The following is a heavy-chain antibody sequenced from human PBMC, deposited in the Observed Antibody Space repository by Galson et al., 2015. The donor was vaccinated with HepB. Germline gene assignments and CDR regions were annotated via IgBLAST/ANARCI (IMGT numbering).Heavy chain of an antibody. V-gene: IGHV3-7*03. Sequence: SLRLSCAASGFTFSSYWMSWVRQAPGKGLEWVANIKQDGSEKYYVDSVKGRFTISRDNAKNSLYLQMNSLRAEDTAVYYCAREGFEVVAGDLFDYWGREPWSPSPQ. J-gene: IGHJ4*02. CDR1: GFTFSSYW. CDR2: IKQDGSEK. D-gene: IGHD2-21*02. CDR3: AREGFEVVAGDLFDY.